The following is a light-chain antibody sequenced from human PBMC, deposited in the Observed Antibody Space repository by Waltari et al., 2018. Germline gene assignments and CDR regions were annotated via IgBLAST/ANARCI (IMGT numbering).Light chain of an antibody. Sequence: DIVLTQSPDSLAVSLGERVTFNCKSSQSLLYSSNIRKYLAWYTQRAGQSPRLLIYGASTREMGVPGRLRGSGSGTDFTLTISSLQAEDVAIYYCQQYFTTPYTFGRGTKLEIK. CDR2: GAS. V-gene: IGKV4-1*01. CDR1: QSLLYSSNIRKY. CDR3: QQYFTTPYT. J-gene: IGKJ2*01.